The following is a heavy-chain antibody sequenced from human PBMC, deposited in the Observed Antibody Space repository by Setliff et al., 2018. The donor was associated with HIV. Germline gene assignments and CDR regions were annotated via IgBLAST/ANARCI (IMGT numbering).Heavy chain of an antibody. D-gene: IGHD4-17*01. V-gene: IGHV4-59*01. J-gene: IGHJ4*02. CDR1: GGSIRSYY. Sequence: PSETLSLTCIVSGGSIRSYYWSWIRQPPGKGLEWIGYIYYSGSTNYNASLKSRVAISVDTSKNEFSLKLSSVSAADTARYYCARRIYGNNPYFDYWSQGTLVTVSS. CDR2: IYYSGST. CDR3: ARRIYGNNPYFDY.